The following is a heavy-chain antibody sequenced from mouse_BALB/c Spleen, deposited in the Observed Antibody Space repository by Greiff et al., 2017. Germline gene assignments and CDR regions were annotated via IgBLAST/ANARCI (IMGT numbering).Heavy chain of an antibody. V-gene: IGHV1-39*01. CDR3: ARSPYGYAMDY. J-gene: IGHJ4*01. CDR1: GYSFTGYN. D-gene: IGHD1-1*02. Sequence: VQLQPSGPALEKPAASVKISSKASGYSFTGYNMNWVKQSNGKSLEWIGNIDPYYGGTTSNQKPKGAATLTVDKSSSTAYMQLKRRTAEDGGGGYCARSPYGYAMDYWGQGTSVTVSS. CDR2: IDPYYGGT.